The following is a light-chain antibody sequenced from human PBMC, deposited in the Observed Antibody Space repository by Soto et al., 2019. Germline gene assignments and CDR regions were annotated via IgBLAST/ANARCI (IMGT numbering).Light chain of an antibody. CDR2: GAS. V-gene: IGKV3-20*01. Sequence: EIVWTQSPGTLSLSPGERATLSCRASQSVSSNYLAWYQQKPGQAPRLLIYGASSRATGIPDRSSGSGSGTDFTLTISRLETEDLAVYYCKQHGSSPQTVGQGTKGDIK. J-gene: IGKJ1*01. CDR3: KQHGSSPQT. CDR1: QSVSSNY.